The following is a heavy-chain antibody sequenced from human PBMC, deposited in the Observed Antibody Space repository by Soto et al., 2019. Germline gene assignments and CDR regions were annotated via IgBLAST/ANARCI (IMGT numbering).Heavy chain of an antibody. CDR3: ARCGLDYGMDV. J-gene: IGHJ6*02. V-gene: IGHV4-4*07. D-gene: IGHD3-16*01. Sequence: PSETLSLTCTVSGGSISSYYWCWIRQPAGKGLEWIGRFYPSGNINYNPSLKSRLTMSGDTSRNQFSLNLTSVTAADTAVYYCARCGLDYGMDVWGQGTMVTVSS. CDR1: GGSISSYY. CDR2: FYPSGNI.